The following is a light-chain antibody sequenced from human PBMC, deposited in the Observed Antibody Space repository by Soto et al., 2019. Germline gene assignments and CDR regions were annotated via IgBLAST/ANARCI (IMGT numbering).Light chain of an antibody. Sequence: EIVMTQSPATLSVSPGERATLSCRASQSVSSNLAWYQQKPGQAPRLLIYGASTRATGIPARFSGSGSGTDFTLTISSLQSEDFAVYYCQQSNKWPYTFGQGTQL. CDR2: GAS. J-gene: IGKJ2*01. CDR1: QSVSSN. CDR3: QQSNKWPYT. V-gene: IGKV3D-15*01.